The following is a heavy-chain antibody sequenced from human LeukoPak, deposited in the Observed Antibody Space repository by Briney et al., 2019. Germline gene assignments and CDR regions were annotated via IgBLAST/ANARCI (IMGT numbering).Heavy chain of an antibody. CDR3: ARDYDGSAYWVY. V-gene: IGHV1-18*01. Sequence: ASVKVSSKAAGYTFSTYGISWVRQAPGQRLQWMGWIIACDGTTKYAQRLQGRVTTTTDTSTSTAYMELRSLRSDDAAVYYCARDYDGSAYWVYWGQGTLVSVSS. CDR2: IIACDGTT. CDR1: GYTFSTYG. J-gene: IGHJ4*02. D-gene: IGHD3-22*01.